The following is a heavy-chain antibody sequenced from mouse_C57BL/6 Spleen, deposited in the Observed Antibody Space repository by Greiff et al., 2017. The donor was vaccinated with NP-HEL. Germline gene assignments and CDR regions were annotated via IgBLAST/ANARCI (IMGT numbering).Heavy chain of an antibody. J-gene: IGHJ2*01. V-gene: IGHV1-69*01. CDR1: GYTFTSYW. CDR3: ARHGLGFDY. D-gene: IGHD4-1*01. Sequence: VQLQQPGAELVMPGASVKLSCKASGYTFTSYWMHWVKQRPGQGLEWIGEIDPSDSYTNYNQKFKGKSTLTVDKSSSTAYMQLSSLTSEDSAVYYCARHGLGFDYWGQGTTLTVSS. CDR2: IDPSDSYT.